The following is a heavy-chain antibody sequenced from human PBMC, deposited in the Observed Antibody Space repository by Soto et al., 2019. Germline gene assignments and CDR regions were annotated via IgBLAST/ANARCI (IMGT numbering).Heavy chain of an antibody. Sequence: SETLSLTCTVSGGSISSGDYYWSWIRQPPGKGLEWIGYIYYSGSTYYNPSLKSRVTISVDTSKNQFSLKLSSVTAADTAVYYCAREGGYCSSTSCYYFWFDPWGQGTLVTVSS. CDR1: GGSISSGDYY. CDR2: IYYSGST. D-gene: IGHD2-2*01. J-gene: IGHJ5*02. CDR3: AREGGYCSSTSCYYFWFDP. V-gene: IGHV4-30-4*01.